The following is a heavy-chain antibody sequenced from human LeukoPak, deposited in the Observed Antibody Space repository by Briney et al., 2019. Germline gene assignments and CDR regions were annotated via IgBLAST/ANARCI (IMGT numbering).Heavy chain of an antibody. CDR1: GGSISRYY. J-gene: IGHJ4*02. Sequence: SETLSLTCTVSGGSISRYYGSWIRQPPGKGLEWVGYSYYWGRTNYNPSRKSQGTIPVDTSKNQFSVKLSSVTAADTAVYYCARGQKQWLAPTGNFAYWGQGTLVTVSS. V-gene: IGHV4-59*12. CDR2: SYYWGRT. D-gene: IGHD6-19*01. CDR3: ARGQKQWLAPTGNFAY.